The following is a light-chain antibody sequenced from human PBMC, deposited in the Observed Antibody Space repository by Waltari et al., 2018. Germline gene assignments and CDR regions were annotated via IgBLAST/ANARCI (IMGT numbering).Light chain of an antibody. CDR2: KAS. CDR1: QSISNY. Sequence: DIQMTQSPSTVSASVGDTLTITCRASQSISNYLAWYQQKPGKAPKLLIYKASSSGSGVPSRFSGSGSGTEFTLTISSLQPDDSATYYCQQYNTYSSFGQGSKLEI. V-gene: IGKV1-5*03. J-gene: IGKJ2*03. CDR3: QQYNTYSS.